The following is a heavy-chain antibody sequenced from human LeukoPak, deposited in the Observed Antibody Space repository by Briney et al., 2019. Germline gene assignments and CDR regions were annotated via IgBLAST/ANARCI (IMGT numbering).Heavy chain of an antibody. J-gene: IGHJ5*02. D-gene: IGHD2-15*01. CDR2: ISSSSSTI. V-gene: IGHV3-48*01. CDR1: GFTFSSYS. Sequence: GGSLRLSCAASGFTFSSYSMNWVRQAPGKGLEWVSYISSSSSTIYYADSVKGRFTISRDNSKNTLYLQMNSLRAEDTAVYYCAKDRPRYCSGGSCYSQGTWGQGTLVTVSS. CDR3: AKDRPRYCSGGSCYSQGT.